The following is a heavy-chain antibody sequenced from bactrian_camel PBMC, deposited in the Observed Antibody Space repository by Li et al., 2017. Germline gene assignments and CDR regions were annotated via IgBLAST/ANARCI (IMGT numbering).Heavy chain of an antibody. CDR1: GSTFSMYA. CDR2: INSAGGSS. V-gene: IGHV3S40*01. J-gene: IGHJ4*01. CDR3: AAGGSTLYCPSSLRRDNY. Sequence: VQLVESGGGLVQAGGSVRLSCAASGSTFSMYAMTWVRQAPGKGLEWVSTINSAGGSSYHADSVKGRFAISRDNAKNTVHLQMNSLKPEDTALYYCAAGGSTLYCPSSLRRDNYWGQGTQVTVS. D-gene: IGHD2*01.